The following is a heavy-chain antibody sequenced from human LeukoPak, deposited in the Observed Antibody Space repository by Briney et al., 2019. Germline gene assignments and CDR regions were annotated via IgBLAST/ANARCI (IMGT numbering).Heavy chain of an antibody. V-gene: IGHV3-48*04. CDR1: GFTFSSYS. D-gene: IGHD3-10*01. CDR3: AKDPLEYGSGSSPVSMDV. CDR2: ISSIYSTI. J-gene: IGHJ6*02. Sequence: GGSLRLSCAASGFTFSSYSMNWVRQAPGKGLEWVSYISSIYSTIYYADSLKGRFTISRDNAKNSLYLQMNSLRAEDTAVYYCAKDPLEYGSGSSPVSMDVWGQGTTVTVSS.